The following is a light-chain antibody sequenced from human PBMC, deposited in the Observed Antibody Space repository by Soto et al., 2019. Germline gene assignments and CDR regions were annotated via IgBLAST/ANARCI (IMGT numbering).Light chain of an antibody. CDR1: QDVNIY. J-gene: IGKJ4*01. CDR2: DST. V-gene: IGKV3-11*01. Sequence: EVVLTQSPATLSLSPGERATLSCRASQDVNIYLAWYQQKPGQVPRLLIYDSTNRATGIPPRFSGSGSGTDFTLTISSLEPEDVAVYYCQQRKNWPPLTFGGGTKVDIK. CDR3: QQRKNWPPLT.